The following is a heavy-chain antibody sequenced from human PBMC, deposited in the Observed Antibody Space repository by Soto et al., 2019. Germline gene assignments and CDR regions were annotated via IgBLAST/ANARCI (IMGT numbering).Heavy chain of an antibody. CDR3: AKVRDSSGFDAFDM. D-gene: IGHD3-22*01. Sequence: EVQLLESGGGLVQPGASLRLSCAASGFTFSSYAMSWVRQAPGKGLEWVSVISGSGGSTYFADSVKGRFTISRDNFKNTRYLQMNSLRAEDTAVYYCAKVRDSSGFDAFDMWGQGTMVTVSS. V-gene: IGHV3-23*01. CDR1: GFTFSSYA. J-gene: IGHJ3*02. CDR2: ISGSGGST.